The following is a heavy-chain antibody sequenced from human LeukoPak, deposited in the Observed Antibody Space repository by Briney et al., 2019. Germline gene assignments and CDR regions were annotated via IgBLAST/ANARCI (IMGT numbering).Heavy chain of an antibody. J-gene: IGHJ4*02. CDR1: GYTFTSYY. CDR2: INPSGGST. CDR3: ARELMTNGDDY. Sequence: ASVKVSCKASGYTFTSYYMHWVRQAPGQGLEWMGIINPSGGSTSYAQKFQGRATMTRGTSTSTVYMELSSLRSEDTAVYYCARELMTNGDDYWGQGTLVTVSS. D-gene: IGHD7-27*01. V-gene: IGHV1-46*01.